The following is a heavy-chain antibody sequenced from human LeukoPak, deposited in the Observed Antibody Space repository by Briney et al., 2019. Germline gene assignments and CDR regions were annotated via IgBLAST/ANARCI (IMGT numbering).Heavy chain of an antibody. D-gene: IGHD1-14*01. V-gene: IGHV4-34*01. CDR3: ARNKVRSGLKYYFDY. Sequence: SETLSLTCAVYGGSFSGYYWSWIRQPPGKGLEWIGEINHSGSTDYNPSLKSRVTISVDTSKNQFSLKLSSVTAADTAVYYCARNKVRSGLKYYFDYWGQGTLVTVSS. CDR2: INHSGST. CDR1: GGSFSGYY. J-gene: IGHJ4*02.